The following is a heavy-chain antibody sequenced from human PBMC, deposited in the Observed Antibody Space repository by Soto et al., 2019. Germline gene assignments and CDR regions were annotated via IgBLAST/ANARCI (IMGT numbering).Heavy chain of an antibody. CDR1: GGPFSGYY. CDR3: ARGPSRAFGP. J-gene: IGHJ5*02. V-gene: IGHV4-34*01. Sequence: QGQLHQWGAGRLKLSETLSLTCAVYGGPFSGYYWTGIRQPPGKGLEWIGEINHSGSTNYNPSLKSRVTISVDTSKNQFSLKLSSVTAADTAVYYCARGPSRAFGPWGQGTLVTVSS. D-gene: IGHD3-10*01. CDR2: INHSGST.